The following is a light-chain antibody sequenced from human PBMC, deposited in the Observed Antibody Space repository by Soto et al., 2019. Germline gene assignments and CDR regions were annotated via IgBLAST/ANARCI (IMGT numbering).Light chain of an antibody. J-gene: IGLJ1*01. CDR3: AAWDDSLNGDV. CDR2: SNY. V-gene: IGLV1-44*01. Sequence: QSVLTQPPSASGTPGQRVIMSCSGSTSNIGSKPVNWYQHLPGTAPKLLIYSNYQRPSGVPDRFSGSKSGTSASLAISGLQSEDEADYYCAAWDDSLNGDVFGTGTKVTVL. CDR1: TSNIGSKP.